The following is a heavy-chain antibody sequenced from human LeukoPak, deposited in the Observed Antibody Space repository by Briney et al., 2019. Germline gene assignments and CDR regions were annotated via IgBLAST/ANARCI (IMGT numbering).Heavy chain of an antibody. D-gene: IGHD6-13*01. CDR1: GGSISSSSYY. V-gene: IGHV4-39*07. Sequence: SETLSLTCTVSGGSISSSSYYWGWIRQPPGKGLEWIGSIYYSGSTYYNPSLKSRVTISVDTSKNQFSLKLSSVTAADTAVYYCARFANRYSSSWSAGFDYWGQGTLVTVSS. CDR2: IYYSGST. J-gene: IGHJ4*02. CDR3: ARFANRYSSSWSAGFDY.